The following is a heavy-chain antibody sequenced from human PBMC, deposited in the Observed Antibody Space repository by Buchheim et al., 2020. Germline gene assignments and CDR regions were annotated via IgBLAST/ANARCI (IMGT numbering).Heavy chain of an antibody. J-gene: IGHJ4*02. CDR2: ISYDGSNK. CDR3: ARDLFRSYYYDSSGYYLVGSIGY. V-gene: IGHV3-30-3*01. Sequence: QVQLVESGGGVVQPGRSLRLSCAASGFTFSSYAMHWVRQAPGKGLEWVAVISYDGSNKYYADSVKGRFTISRDNSKNTLYLQMNSLRAEDTAVHYCARDLFRSYYYDSSGYYLVGSIGYWGQGTL. D-gene: IGHD3-22*01. CDR1: GFTFSSYA.